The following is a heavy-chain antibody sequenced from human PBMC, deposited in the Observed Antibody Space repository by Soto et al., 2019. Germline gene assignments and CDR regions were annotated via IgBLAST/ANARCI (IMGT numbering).Heavy chain of an antibody. CDR2: VWYDGSSK. J-gene: IGHJ6*02. Sequence: GRSLRLSCEASGFTFSNFGMNWVRHAPGKGLEWVARVWYDGSSKYYVDSVKGRFTISRDNSKETVYLQMNSLRAEDTGVYYCVSVIESNYEWMVVWGQWIMVTGS. V-gene: IGHV3-33*01. CDR1: GFTFSNFG. D-gene: IGHD2-21*01. CDR3: VSVIESNYEWMVV.